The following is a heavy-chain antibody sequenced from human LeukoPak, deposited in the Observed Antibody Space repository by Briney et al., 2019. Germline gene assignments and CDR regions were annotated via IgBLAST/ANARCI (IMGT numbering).Heavy chain of an antibody. CDR3: ARLFGGVTTFDY. V-gene: IGHV3-7*01. CDR1: GFTFGYFW. CDR2: MKGDGSLI. Sequence: GGSLRLSCAASGFTFGYFWMSWVRQAPGRGLQWVASMKGDGSLIHYVDSVRGRFTISRDNARSSLYLQMNSLRAEDTAIYFCARLFGGVTTFDYWGQGALVTVSS. D-gene: IGHD2-8*02. J-gene: IGHJ4*02.